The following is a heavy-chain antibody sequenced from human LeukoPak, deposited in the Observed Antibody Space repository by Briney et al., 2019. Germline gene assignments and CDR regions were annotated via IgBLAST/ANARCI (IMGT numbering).Heavy chain of an antibody. CDR2: ISGGGDNT. J-gene: IGHJ2*01. Sequence: GGSLRLSCAASGFTFSSYAMSWVRQAPGKGLEWVSAISGGGDNTYYTDSVKGRFTISRDNSKSTLSLQMNSLRAEDTAVYYCARGGLRNWYFDLWGRGTLVTVSS. CDR3: ARGGLRNWYFDL. V-gene: IGHV3-23*01. CDR1: GFTFSSYA. D-gene: IGHD5-12*01.